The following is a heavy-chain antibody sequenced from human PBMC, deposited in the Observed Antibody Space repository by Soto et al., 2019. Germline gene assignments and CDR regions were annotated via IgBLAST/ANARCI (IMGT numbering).Heavy chain of an antibody. CDR2: IIPIFGTA. CDR1: GGTFSSYA. V-gene: IGHV1-69*01. Sequence: QVQLVQSGAEVKKPGSSVKVSCKASGGTFSSYAISWVRQAPGQGLEWMGGIIPIFGTANYAQKFQGRVTITGDESTSTAYMELSSLRSGDTAVYYCASSTVKTPYYYYGMDGWGQGTTVTVSS. D-gene: IGHD4-4*01. J-gene: IGHJ6*02. CDR3: ASSTVKTPYYYYGMDG.